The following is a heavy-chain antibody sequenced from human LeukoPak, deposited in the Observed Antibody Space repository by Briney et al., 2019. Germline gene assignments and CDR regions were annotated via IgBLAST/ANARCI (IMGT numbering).Heavy chain of an antibody. V-gene: IGHV3-53*01. CDR2: IYSGGST. D-gene: IGHD3-10*01. CDR1: GFTFDDYG. J-gene: IGHJ4*02. Sequence: GGSLRLSCAASGFTFDDYGMSWVRQAPGKGLQWVSLIYSGGSTYYADSVKGRFTISRDNSKNTLYLQMNSLRAEDTAVYYCASLNDGEFHFDYWGQGTLVTVSS. CDR3: ASLNDGEFHFDY.